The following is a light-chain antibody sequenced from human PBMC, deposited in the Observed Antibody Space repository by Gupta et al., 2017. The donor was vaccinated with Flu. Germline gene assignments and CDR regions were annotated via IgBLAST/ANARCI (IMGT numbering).Light chain of an antibody. Sequence: DIQMTQSPSSLSASVGDRVTITCRASQSISSYLNWYQQKPGKAPKLQIYAASSLQSGVPSRFSGSGSGTDFTLTISSLQPEDFATYYCQQSDSTPPWTFGQGTKVEIK. CDR1: QSISSY. CDR3: QQSDSTPPWT. CDR2: AAS. J-gene: IGKJ1*01. V-gene: IGKV1-39*01.